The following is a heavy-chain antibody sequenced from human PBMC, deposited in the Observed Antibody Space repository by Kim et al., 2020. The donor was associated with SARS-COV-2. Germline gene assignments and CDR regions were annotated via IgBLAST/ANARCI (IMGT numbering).Heavy chain of an antibody. Sequence: PSLKSRVTLSVDASKNQFSLKLSSVTAADTAVYYCARGEAAAGYYYGMDVWGQGTTVTVSS. V-gene: IGHV4-31*02. CDR3: ARGEAAAGYYYGMDV. D-gene: IGHD6-13*01. J-gene: IGHJ6*02.